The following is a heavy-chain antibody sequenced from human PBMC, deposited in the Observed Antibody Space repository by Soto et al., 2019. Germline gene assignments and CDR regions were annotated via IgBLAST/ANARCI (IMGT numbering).Heavy chain of an antibody. CDR1: GDSVISDHYY. V-gene: IGHV4-39*01. D-gene: IGHD3-16*01. Sequence: QLQLQESGPGLVQPSETLSLTCTVSGDSVISDHYYWAWIRQPPGKGLEWIGNMHYTGETYQNPSLRSRVTIFVDTSEHQVSLKLTSVTAADTAMYYCARQGGNKFDYWGQGTLVTVSS. J-gene: IGHJ4*02. CDR3: ARQGGNKFDY. CDR2: MHYTGET.